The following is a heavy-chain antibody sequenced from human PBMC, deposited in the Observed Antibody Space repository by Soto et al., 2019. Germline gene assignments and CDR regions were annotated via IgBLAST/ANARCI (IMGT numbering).Heavy chain of an antibody. CDR2: IIPILGIA. D-gene: IGHD5-12*01. Sequence: SVKVSCKASGGTFSSYTISWVRQAPGQGLEWMGRIIPILGIANYAQKFQGRVTITADKSTSTAHMELSSLRSEDTAVYYCARGVPYSGYDYGRFDYWGQGTLVTVSS. V-gene: IGHV1-69*02. J-gene: IGHJ4*02. CDR3: ARGVPYSGYDYGRFDY. CDR1: GGTFSSYT.